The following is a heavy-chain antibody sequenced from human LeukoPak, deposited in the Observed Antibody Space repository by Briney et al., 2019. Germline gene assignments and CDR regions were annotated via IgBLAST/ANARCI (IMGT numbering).Heavy chain of an antibody. J-gene: IGHJ4*02. Sequence: GGSLRLSCAAPGFTFSSYAMSWVRQAPGKGLEWVSAISGSGGSTYYADSVKGRFTISRDNSKNTLYLQMNSLRAEDTAVYYCANLSGGRIAVAQYYFDYWGQGTLVTVSS. CDR1: GFTFSSYA. V-gene: IGHV3-23*01. CDR3: ANLSGGRIAVAQYYFDY. D-gene: IGHD6-19*01. CDR2: ISGSGGST.